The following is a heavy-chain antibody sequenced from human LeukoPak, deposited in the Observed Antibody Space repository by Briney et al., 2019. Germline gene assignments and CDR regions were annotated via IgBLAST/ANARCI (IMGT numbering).Heavy chain of an antibody. CDR2: IKSKTDGGTT. Sequence: GGSLRLSCAASGFTFSNAWMSWVRQAPGKGLEWVGRIKSKTDGGTTDYAAPVKGRFTISRDDSKNTLYLQMNSLKTEDTAVYYCTTQGPYCSSTSCYSIDYWGQGTLVTVPS. CDR1: GFTFSNAW. CDR3: TTQGPYCSSTSCYSIDY. J-gene: IGHJ4*02. D-gene: IGHD2-2*01. V-gene: IGHV3-15*01.